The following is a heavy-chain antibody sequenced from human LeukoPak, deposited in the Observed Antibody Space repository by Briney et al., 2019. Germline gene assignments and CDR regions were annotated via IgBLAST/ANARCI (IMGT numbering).Heavy chain of an antibody. D-gene: IGHD2-15*01. CDR3: ATDPSALYCSGGSCYSVRPYYYYGMDV. Sequence: ASVKVSYKVPGYTLTELSMHWVRQAPGKGLEWMGGFDPEDGETIYAQKFQGRVTMTEDTSTDTAYMELSSLRSEDTAVYYCATDPSALYCSGGSCYSVRPYYYYGMDVWGQGTTVTVSS. J-gene: IGHJ6*02. CDR1: GYTLTELS. CDR2: FDPEDGET. V-gene: IGHV1-24*01.